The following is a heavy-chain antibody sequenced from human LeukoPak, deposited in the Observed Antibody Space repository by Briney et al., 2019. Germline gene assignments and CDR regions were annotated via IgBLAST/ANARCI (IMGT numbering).Heavy chain of an antibody. CDR2: ISSSSSYI. CDR3: ARDSTGTISY. CDR1: GFTFSSYS. D-gene: IGHD1-7*01. V-gene: IGHV3-21*01. J-gene: IGHJ4*02. Sequence: GGSLRLSCAASGFTFSSYSMNRVRQAPGKGLEWVSSISSSSSYIYYADSVKGRFTISRDNAKNSLYLQMNSLRAEDTAVYYCARDSTGTISYWGQGTLVTVSS.